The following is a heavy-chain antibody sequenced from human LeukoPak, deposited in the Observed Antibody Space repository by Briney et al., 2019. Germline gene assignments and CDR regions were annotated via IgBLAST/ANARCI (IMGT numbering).Heavy chain of an antibody. J-gene: IGHJ4*02. Sequence: GGTLRLSCAASGFTFSSYGMSWVRQAPGKGLEWVSAISGSGGSTYYADSVKGRFTISRDNSKNTLYLPMNSLRAEDTAVYYCARAYLRGGDYYYWGQGTLVTVYS. CDR1: GFTFSSYG. CDR2: ISGSGGST. D-gene: IGHD4-17*01. V-gene: IGHV3-23*01. CDR3: ARAYLRGGDYYY.